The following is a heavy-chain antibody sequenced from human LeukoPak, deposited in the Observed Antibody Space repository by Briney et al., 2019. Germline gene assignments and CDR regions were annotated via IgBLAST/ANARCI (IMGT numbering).Heavy chain of an antibody. J-gene: IGHJ4*02. CDR1: GFTFSGSA. Sequence: GGSLRLSCAASGFTFSGSAMHWVRQASGKGLEWVGRIRSKANSYATAYAASVKGRFTISRDDSKNTAYLQMSSLKTEDTAVYYCTRHAESKGVVDYWGQGTLVTVSS. V-gene: IGHV3-73*01. D-gene: IGHD3-16*01. CDR3: TRHAESKGVVDY. CDR2: IRSKANSYAT.